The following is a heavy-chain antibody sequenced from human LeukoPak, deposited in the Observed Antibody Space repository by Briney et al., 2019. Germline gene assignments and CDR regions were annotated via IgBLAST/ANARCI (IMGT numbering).Heavy chain of an antibody. J-gene: IGHJ3*02. D-gene: IGHD3-22*01. CDR2: IYYGGST. Sequence: PGGSLRLSCAVSGFTFSNSAMSWVRQAPGKGLEWVGYIYYGGSTNYNPSLKSRVSISVDTSKNQFSLKLSSVTAADTAVYFCARQVWYYDRSAFDIWGQGTMVTVSS. CDR3: ARQVWYYDRSAFDI. CDR1: GFTFSNSA. V-gene: IGHV4-59*08.